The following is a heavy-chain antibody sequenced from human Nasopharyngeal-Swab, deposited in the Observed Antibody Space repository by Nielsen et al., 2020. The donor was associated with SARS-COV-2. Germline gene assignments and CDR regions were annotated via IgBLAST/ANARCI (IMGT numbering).Heavy chain of an antibody. Sequence: GRSLRLSCAASGFIVSSNYMSWVRQAPGKGLEWVSVIYPDDITSYVDSVKGRFTTSRENSKNTLYLQMNSLRAEDTAVYYCARERRSGLRYYFDYWGQGTLVTVSS. D-gene: IGHD3-22*01. CDR1: GFIVSSNY. V-gene: IGHV3-53*01. J-gene: IGHJ4*02. CDR2: IYPDDIT. CDR3: ARERRSGLRYYFDY.